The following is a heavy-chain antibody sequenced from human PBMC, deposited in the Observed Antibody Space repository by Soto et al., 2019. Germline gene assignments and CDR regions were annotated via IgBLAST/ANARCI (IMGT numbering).Heavy chain of an antibody. CDR3: VTIAVAGHREFDY. D-gene: IGHD6-19*01. CDR2: INADNGNT. Sequence: ASVKVSCKASGYTFTNFGISWVRQAPGQGLEWMGWINADNGNTKYSQKFQGRVTITRDTSTSTAYMELSSLRSEDTAVYYCVTIAVAGHREFDYWGQGTLVTVSS. J-gene: IGHJ4*02. V-gene: IGHV1-18*01. CDR1: GYTFTNFG.